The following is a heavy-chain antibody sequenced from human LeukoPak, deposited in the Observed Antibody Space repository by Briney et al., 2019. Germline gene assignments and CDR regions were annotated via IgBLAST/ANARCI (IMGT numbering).Heavy chain of an antibody. CDR1: GGSISSGSYY. Sequence: SETLSLTCTVSGGSISSGSYYWSWIRQPAGKGLDWIGRIYTSGSTNYNPPLKSRVTISVDTSKNQFALKLSSVTAADTAVYYCAGGTAVAGTNWFDPWGQGTLVTVSS. V-gene: IGHV4-61*02. CDR3: AGGTAVAGTNWFDP. D-gene: IGHD6-19*01. CDR2: IYTSGST. J-gene: IGHJ5*02.